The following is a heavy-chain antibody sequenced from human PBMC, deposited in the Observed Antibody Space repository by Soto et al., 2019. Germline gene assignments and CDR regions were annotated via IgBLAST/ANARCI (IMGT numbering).Heavy chain of an antibody. CDR2: LYDVDGS. J-gene: IGHJ3*01. Sequence: DVQLVESGGGLIQPGESLRLSCAAFGLTISGKKYVAWVRQAPGKGLEWVSALYDVDGSFYADSVTGRFTTSSDSSKTTVYLQMYDLRPDDTAVYYCATWHEREHAFHVWGHGTTVTISS. CDR3: ATWHEREHAFHV. V-gene: IGHV3-53*01. D-gene: IGHD1-1*01. CDR1: GLTISGKKY.